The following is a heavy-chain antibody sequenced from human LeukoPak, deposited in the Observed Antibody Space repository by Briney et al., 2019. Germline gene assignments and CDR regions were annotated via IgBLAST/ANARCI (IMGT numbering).Heavy chain of an antibody. CDR1: GGSISSSSYY. CDR3: AALGSNYFDY. Sequence: KSSETLSLTCTVSGGSISSSSYYWGWIRQPPGKGLEWIGSIYYSGSTYYNPSLKSRVTISVDTSKNQFSLKLSSVTAADTAVYYCAALGSNYFDYWGQGTLVTVSS. D-gene: IGHD2-15*01. CDR2: IYYSGST. J-gene: IGHJ4*02. V-gene: IGHV4-39*01.